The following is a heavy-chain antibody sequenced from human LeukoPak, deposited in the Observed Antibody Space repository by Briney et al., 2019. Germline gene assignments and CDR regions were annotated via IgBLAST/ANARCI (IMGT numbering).Heavy chain of an antibody. D-gene: IGHD4-17*01. CDR1: GFTFSSYG. CDR2: IWYDGSNK. J-gene: IGHJ4*02. V-gene: IGHV3-33*01. CDR3: ARSTTVTPSGQAGSDY. Sequence: GRSLRLSCAASGFTFSSYGMHWVRQAPGKGLEWVAVIWYDGSNKYYADSVKGRFTISRDNSKNTLYLQMNSLRAEDTAVYYCARSTTVTPSGQAGSDYWGQGTLVTVSS.